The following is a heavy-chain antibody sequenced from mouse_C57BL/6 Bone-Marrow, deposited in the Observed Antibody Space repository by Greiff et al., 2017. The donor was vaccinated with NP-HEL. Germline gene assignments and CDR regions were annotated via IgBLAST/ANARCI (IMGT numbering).Heavy chain of an antibody. CDR3: ARLFLDSSRFAY. J-gene: IGHJ3*01. Sequence: QVQLKESGAELARPGASVKLSCKASGYTFTSYGISWVKQRTGQGLEWIGEIYPRSGNTYYNEKFKGKATLTADKSSSTAYMELRSLTSEDSAVYFCARLFLDSSRFAYWGQGTLVTVSA. V-gene: IGHV1-81*01. CDR2: IYPRSGNT. D-gene: IGHD3-2*01. CDR1: GYTFTSYG.